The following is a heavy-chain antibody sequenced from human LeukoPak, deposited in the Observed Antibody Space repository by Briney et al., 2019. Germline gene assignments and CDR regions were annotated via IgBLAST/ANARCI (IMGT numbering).Heavy chain of an antibody. J-gene: IGHJ4*02. CDR3: AKDGGVSYSYFDY. D-gene: IGHD1-26*01. Sequence: PGGSLRLSCAASGFTFSSYGMYWVRQAPGKGLEWVAFIRYDGSNKYYADSVKGRFTISRDNSKNTLYLQMNSLRAEDTAVYYCAKDGGVSYSYFDYWGQGTLVTVSS. V-gene: IGHV3-30*02. CDR2: IRYDGSNK. CDR1: GFTFSSYG.